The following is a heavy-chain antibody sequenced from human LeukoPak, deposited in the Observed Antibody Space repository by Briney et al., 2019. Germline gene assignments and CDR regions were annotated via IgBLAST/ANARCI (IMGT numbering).Heavy chain of an antibody. CDR3: ARTLYGSGPYYYYMDV. V-gene: IGHV4-39*01. Sequence: SETLSLTCTVSGGSISSSSYYWGWIRQPPGKGLEWIGSIYYSGSTYYNPSLKSRVTISVDTSKNQFSLKLSSVTAADTAVYYCARTLYGSGPYYYYMDVWGKGTTVTISS. J-gene: IGHJ6*03. D-gene: IGHD3-10*01. CDR1: GGSISSSSYY. CDR2: IYYSGST.